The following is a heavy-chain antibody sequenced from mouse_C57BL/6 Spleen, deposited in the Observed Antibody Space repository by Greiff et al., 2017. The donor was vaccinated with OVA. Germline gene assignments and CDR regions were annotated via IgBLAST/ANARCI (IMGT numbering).Heavy chain of an antibody. CDR1: GFTFSSYG. J-gene: IGHJ3*01. CDR2: ISSGGSDT. CDR3: ARYDYEGWFAY. D-gene: IGHD2-4*01. Sequence: EVHLVESGGDLVKPGGSLKLSCAASGFTFSSYGMSWVRQTPDKRLEWVATISSGGSDTYYPDSVKGRFTISRDNAKNTLYLQMSMLKSEDTAMYYCARYDYEGWFAYWGQGTLVTVSA. V-gene: IGHV5-6*01.